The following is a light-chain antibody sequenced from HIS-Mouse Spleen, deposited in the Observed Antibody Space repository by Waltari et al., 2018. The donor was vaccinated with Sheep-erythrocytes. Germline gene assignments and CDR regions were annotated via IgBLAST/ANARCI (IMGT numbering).Light chain of an antibody. V-gene: IGLV2-23*01. CDR1: SSDVGGYNY. CDR2: EGS. CDR3: CSYAGSSTPWV. Sequence: QSALTQPPSASGSPGQSVTISCTGTSSDVGGYNYVSSYQQHPGKAPKLMIYEGSKRPSGVSNRFSGSKSGNTASLTISGLQAEDEADYYCCSYAGSSTPWVFGGGTKLTVL. J-gene: IGLJ3*02.